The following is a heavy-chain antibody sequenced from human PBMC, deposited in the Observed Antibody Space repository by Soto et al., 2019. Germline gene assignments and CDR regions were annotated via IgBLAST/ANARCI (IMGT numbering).Heavy chain of an antibody. CDR2: IFSSDEK. D-gene: IGHD2-21*01. Sequence: QVTLKESGPALVQPTETLTLTCTVSGFSLSDARMGVTWIRQPPGKALEWLAHIFSSDEKSYRTSLRSSLTISKYTSKSQVVLTMINLDHVETATYYSARIIADGGRWHFAYWGHGAQVNVSS. V-gene: IGHV2-26*01. J-gene: IGHJ4*01. CDR1: GFSLSDARMG. CDR3: ARIIADGGRWHFAY.